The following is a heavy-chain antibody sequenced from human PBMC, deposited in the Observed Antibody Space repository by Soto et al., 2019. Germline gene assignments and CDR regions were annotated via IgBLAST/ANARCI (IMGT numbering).Heavy chain of an antibody. D-gene: IGHD2-2*01. CDR3: AKDRVRVVPAAMGNSWFDP. V-gene: IGHV3-23*01. CDR2: ISDSGGST. CDR1: GFTFSSYA. Sequence: GGSLRLSCAASGFTFSSYAMSWVRQAPGKGLEWVSAISDSGGSTYYADSVKGRFTISRDNSKNTLYLQMNSLRAEDTAVYYCAKDRVRVVPAAMGNSWFDPWGQGTLVTVSS. J-gene: IGHJ5*02.